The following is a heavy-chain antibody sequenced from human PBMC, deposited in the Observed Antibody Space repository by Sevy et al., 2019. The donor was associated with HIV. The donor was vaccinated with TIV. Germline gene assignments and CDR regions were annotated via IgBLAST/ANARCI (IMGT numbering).Heavy chain of an antibody. Sequence: SESLSLTCTVSGGSISSYYWSWIRQPPGKGLEWIGYIYYSGSTNYNASLKSRVTISVDTSKNQFSLKLSSVTAADTAVYYCARDLTGRYYYYGMDVWGQGTTVTVSS. D-gene: IGHD3-9*01. J-gene: IGHJ6*02. CDR3: ARDLTGRYYYYGMDV. CDR2: IYYSGST. CDR1: GGSISSYY. V-gene: IGHV4-59*01.